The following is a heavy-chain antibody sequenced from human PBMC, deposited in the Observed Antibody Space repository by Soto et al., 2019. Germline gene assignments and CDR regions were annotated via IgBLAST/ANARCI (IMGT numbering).Heavy chain of an antibody. J-gene: IGHJ6*02. CDR1: GYTFTSYG. CDR3: ARDTVPAYQITYYYYGMDV. D-gene: IGHD2-2*01. CDR2: ISAYNGNT. Sequence: ASVKVSCKASGYTFTSYGISWVRQAPGQGLEWMGWISAYNGNTNYAQKLQGRVTMTTDTSTSTAYMELRSLRSDDTAVYYCARDTVPAYQITYYYYGMDVWGQGTTVTVSS. V-gene: IGHV1-18*04.